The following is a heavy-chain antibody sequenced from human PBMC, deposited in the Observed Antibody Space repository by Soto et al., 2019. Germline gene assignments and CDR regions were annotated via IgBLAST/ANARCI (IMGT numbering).Heavy chain of an antibody. D-gene: IGHD2-15*01. V-gene: IGHV1-18*01. CDR2: ISAYNGNT. J-gene: IGHJ6*02. CDR3: ARDRLSCSGGSCYAPGYYYGMDV. Sequence: ASVKVSCKASGYTFTSYGISWVRHAPGQGLEWMGWISAYNGNTNYAQKLQGRVTMTTDTSTSTAYMELRSLRSDDTAVYYCARDRLSCSGGSCYAPGYYYGMDVWGQGTTVTVSS. CDR1: GYTFTSYG.